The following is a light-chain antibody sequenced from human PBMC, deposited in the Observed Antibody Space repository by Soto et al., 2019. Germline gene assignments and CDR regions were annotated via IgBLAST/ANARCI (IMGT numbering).Light chain of an antibody. CDR2: DVS. CDR3: SSYTSSSTRV. J-gene: IGLJ1*01. Sequence: PPTQPASVSGSPGQSITISCTGTSSDVGGYNYVSWYQQHPGKAPKLMIYDVSNRPSGVSNRFSGSKSGNTASLTISGLQTEDEADYYCSSYTSSSTRVFGTGTKVTVL. V-gene: IGLV2-14*03. CDR1: SSDVGGYNY.